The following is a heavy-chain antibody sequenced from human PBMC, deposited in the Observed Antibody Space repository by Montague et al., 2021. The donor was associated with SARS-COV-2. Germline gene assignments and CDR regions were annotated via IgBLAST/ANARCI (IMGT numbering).Heavy chain of an antibody. J-gene: IGHJ3*01. V-gene: IGHV4-61*02. CDR3: ARLKRYFDSSGSPSAFDF. CDR2: IYTSGTT. D-gene: IGHD3-22*01. CDR1: GGSISSGSYY. Sequence: TLSLTCTVSGGSISSGSYYWSWIRQPAGKGLEWIGRIYTSGTTDYSFSLKSRVTISVVTSKNHFTLKLSSVTAAETAVYYCARLKRYFDSSGSPSAFDFWGQGTKVTVSS.